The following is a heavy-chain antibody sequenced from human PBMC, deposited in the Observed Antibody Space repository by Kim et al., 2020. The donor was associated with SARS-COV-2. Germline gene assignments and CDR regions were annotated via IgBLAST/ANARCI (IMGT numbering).Heavy chain of an antibody. Sequence: SETLSLTCAVYGGSFSGYYWSWIRQPPGKGLEWIGEINHSGSTNYNPSLKSRVTISVDTSKNQFSLKLSSVTAADTAVYYCARERGRGYSYGYGLFDYWGQATLVTVSS. CDR2: INHSGST. V-gene: IGHV4-34*01. D-gene: IGHD5-18*01. CDR3: ARERGRGYSYGYGLFDY. CDR1: GGSFSGYY. J-gene: IGHJ4*02.